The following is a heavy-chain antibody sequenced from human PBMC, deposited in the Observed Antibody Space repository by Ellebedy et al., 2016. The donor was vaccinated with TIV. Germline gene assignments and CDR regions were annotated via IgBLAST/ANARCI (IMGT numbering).Heavy chain of an antibody. CDR1: GFTFDDYA. D-gene: IGHD3-9*01. Sequence: SLKISCEASGFTFDDYAMHWVRQAPGKGLEWVSGIDWNSDSIGYADSVKGRFTISRDNAKNSLYLQMNSLRGEDTALYYCAKDTSSGYGYYNHGMDVWGQGTTVTVSS. J-gene: IGHJ6*02. CDR2: IDWNSDSI. V-gene: IGHV3-9*01. CDR3: AKDTSSGYGYYNHGMDV.